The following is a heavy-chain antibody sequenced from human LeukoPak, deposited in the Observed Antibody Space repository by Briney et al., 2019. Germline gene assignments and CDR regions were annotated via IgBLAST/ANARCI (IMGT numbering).Heavy chain of an antibody. Sequence: SETLSLTCTVSGGSISSYYWSWIRQPPGKGLEWIGYIYYSGSTNYNPSLKSRVTISVDTSKSQFSLKLSSVTAADTAVYYCARTSGSYFYYYGMDVWGQGTTVTVSS. CDR1: GGSISSYY. D-gene: IGHD1-26*01. CDR2: IYYSGST. CDR3: ARTSGSYFYYYGMDV. V-gene: IGHV4-59*01. J-gene: IGHJ6*02.